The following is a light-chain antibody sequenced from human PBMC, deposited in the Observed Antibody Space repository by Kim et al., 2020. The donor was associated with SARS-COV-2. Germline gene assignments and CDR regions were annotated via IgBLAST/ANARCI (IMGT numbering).Light chain of an antibody. CDR2: AAA. J-gene: IGKJ4*01. CDR3: QKYDSAPLT. CDR1: QGISTY. Sequence: DIQMTQSPSSLSASIGDRVTITCRASQGISTYLAWYQQKPGKVPKLLIYAAATLQSGVPSRFSGSGSGTDFTLTISSLQPEDVATYYCQKYDSAPLTFGGATKVDIK. V-gene: IGKV1-27*01.